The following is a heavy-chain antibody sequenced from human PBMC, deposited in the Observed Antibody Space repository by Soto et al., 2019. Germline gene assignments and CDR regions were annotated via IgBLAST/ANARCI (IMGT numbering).Heavy chain of an antibody. V-gene: IGHV3-74*01. D-gene: IGHD3-10*01. CDR2: TNTDGSST. J-gene: IGHJ2*01. CDR3: TRDRDFDL. Sequence: GGSLRLSCAASEFXFSNYWMHWVRQAPGKGLVWVSRTNTDGSSTTYADSVKGRFTISRDNAKNTLYLQMNSLRAEDTAVYYCTRDRDFDLWGRGTLVTVLL. CDR1: EFXFSNYW.